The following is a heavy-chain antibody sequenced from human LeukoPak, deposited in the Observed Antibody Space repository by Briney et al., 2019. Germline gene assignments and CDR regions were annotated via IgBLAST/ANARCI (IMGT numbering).Heavy chain of an antibody. CDR3: ARDSSGPAF. CDR1: GFTVSGNY. D-gene: IGHD6-19*01. V-gene: IGHV3-53*01. Sequence: GGSLRLSCAASGFTVSGNYMSWVRQAPGQGLEWVSVMFSNGATYYADSVKGRFTISRDISKNTLLLQMNSLRVADTAVYFCARDSSGPAFWGQETLVTVSS. J-gene: IGHJ4*02. CDR2: MFSNGAT.